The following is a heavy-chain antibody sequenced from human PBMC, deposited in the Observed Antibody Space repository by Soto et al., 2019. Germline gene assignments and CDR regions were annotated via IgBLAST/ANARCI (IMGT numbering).Heavy chain of an antibody. CDR1: GGSFSGYY. CDR2: INHSEST. CDR3: ARSRPGYCSGGSCRRFDY. V-gene: IGHV4-34*01. Sequence: PSETLSLTCAVYGGSFSGYYWSWIRQPPGKGLEWIGEINHSESTNYNPSLKSRVTISVDTSKNQFSLKLSSVTAADTAVYYCARSRPGYCSGGSCRRFDYWGQGTLVTVSS. J-gene: IGHJ4*02. D-gene: IGHD2-15*01.